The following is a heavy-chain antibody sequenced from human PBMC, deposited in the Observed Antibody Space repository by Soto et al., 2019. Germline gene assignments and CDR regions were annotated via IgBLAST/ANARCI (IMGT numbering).Heavy chain of an antibody. V-gene: IGHV4-34*01. Sequence: QVQLQQWGARLLKPSETLSLPRAAYGGSFSGYYWTWIRQPPGTGLEWIGEINHSGRTHYNPSLKRRVTISVDTSKAHFSLKLASGTASDTAVYYCARDKITGLFDFWGQGTMGTFAS. CDR3: ARDKITGLFDF. CDR2: INHSGRT. CDR1: GGSFSGYY. D-gene: IGHD2-8*02. J-gene: IGHJ4*02.